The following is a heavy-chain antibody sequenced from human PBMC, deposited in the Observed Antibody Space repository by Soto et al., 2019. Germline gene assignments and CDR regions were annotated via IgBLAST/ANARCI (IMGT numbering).Heavy chain of an antibody. V-gene: IGHV1-69*12. D-gene: IGHD2-2*01. CDR3: ARDRLGSRTVVMSPVGYFDS. Sequence: QVQLVQSGAEVKKPGSSVKVSCKTSGTFNTYSISWVRQAPGQGLEWMGGIIPILPTEHYAQKFQGRLTITADESTNTAYMELSSLRSEDTAVYYCARDRLGSRTVVMSPVGYFDSWGQGTLVTVSS. J-gene: IGHJ4*02. CDR2: IIPILPTE. CDR1: GTFNTYS.